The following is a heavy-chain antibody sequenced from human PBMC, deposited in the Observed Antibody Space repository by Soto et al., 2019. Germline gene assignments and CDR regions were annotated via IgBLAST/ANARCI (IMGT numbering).Heavy chain of an antibody. CDR2: IWYDGSNK. CDR3: ARDQLSSGWYYYYYGMDV. J-gene: IGHJ6*02. CDR1: GFTFSSYG. D-gene: IGHD6-19*01. V-gene: IGHV3-33*01. Sequence: QVQLVESGGGVVQPGRSLRLSCAASGFTFSSYGMHWVRQAPGKGLEWVAVIWYDGSNKYYADSVKGRFTISRDTSKNTLYLQMNSLRAEDTAVYYCARDQLSSGWYYYYYGMDVWGQGTTVTVSS.